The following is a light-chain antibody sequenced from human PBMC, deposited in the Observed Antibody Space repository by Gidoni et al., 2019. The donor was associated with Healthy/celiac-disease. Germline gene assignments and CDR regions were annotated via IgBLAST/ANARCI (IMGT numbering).Light chain of an antibody. J-gene: IGKJ1*01. V-gene: IGKV1-5*01. CDR3: QQYNSYRT. CDR1: QSISSW. CDR2: DAS. Sequence: DIQMTQSPSTRSASVGDRVTITCRASQSISSWLAWYQQKPGKAPKLLIYDASSLDSGVPSRFSGSGSGTDFTLTISSLHPDDFATYYCQQYNSYRTFGQGTKVEIK.